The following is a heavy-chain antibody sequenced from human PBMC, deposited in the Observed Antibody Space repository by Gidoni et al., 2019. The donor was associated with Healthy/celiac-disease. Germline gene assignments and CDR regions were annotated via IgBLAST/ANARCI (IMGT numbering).Heavy chain of an antibody. Sequence: QLQLQESGPGLVKPSETLSLTCTVPGGSISSSSYYWGWIRQPPGKGLGWIGSIYYSGSAYYNPSLKGRVTISVDTSKNQFSLKLSSVTAADTAVYYCARHEVDSSGYYPTLHWYFDLWGRGTLVTVSS. D-gene: IGHD3-22*01. J-gene: IGHJ2*01. V-gene: IGHV4-39*01. CDR2: IYYSGSA. CDR3: ARHEVDSSGYYPTLHWYFDL. CDR1: GGSISSSSYY.